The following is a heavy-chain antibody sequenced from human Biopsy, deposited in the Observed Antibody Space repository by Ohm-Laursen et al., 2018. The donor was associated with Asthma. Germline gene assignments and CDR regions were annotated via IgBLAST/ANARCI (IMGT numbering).Heavy chain of an antibody. Sequence: GTLSLTCTVSGGSINNYYWSWIRQPPGKGLEFIGTIYYSGSTYYNPSLKSRVTLSVDASKNQFSLKLTSVTAADTAVYYCVSPPGYWGQGTRVTVSS. CDR1: GGSINNYY. J-gene: IGHJ4*02. V-gene: IGHV4-59*04. CDR3: VSPPGY. CDR2: IYYSGST.